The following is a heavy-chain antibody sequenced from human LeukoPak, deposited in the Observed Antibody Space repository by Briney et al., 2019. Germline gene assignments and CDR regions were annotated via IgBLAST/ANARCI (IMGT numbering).Heavy chain of an antibody. J-gene: IGHJ4*02. Sequence: PGGSLRLPCAASGFTFSSYEMNWVRQAAGKGLECVSYISSSGTTKYYADSVKGRFTISRDNVKNSLYLQMNSLRAEDTAVYYCARDRGLNSYGLDYWGQGTLVTVSS. D-gene: IGHD5-18*01. V-gene: IGHV3-48*03. CDR1: GFTFSSYE. CDR2: ISSSGTTK. CDR3: ARDRGLNSYGLDY.